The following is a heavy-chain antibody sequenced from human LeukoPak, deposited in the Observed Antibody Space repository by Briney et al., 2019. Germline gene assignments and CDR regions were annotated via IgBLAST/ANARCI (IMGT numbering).Heavy chain of an antibody. CDR3: ARRLSARPRIDY. Sequence: KPSETLSLTSALYGGSLRGYYWSWLRHPPQARLEWVGEINHSGSTNYNPSLKSRVTISVDSSKNQFSLKLSSVTAADTAVYYCARRLSARPRIDYWGQGTLVTVSS. D-gene: IGHD6-6*01. V-gene: IGHV4-34*01. J-gene: IGHJ4*02. CDR1: GGSLRGYY. CDR2: INHSGST.